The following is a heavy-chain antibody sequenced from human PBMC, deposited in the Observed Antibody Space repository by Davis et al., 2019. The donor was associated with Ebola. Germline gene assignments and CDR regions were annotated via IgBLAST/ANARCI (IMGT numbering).Heavy chain of an antibody. Sequence: PGGSLRLSCAASGFTFSGSAMHWVRQASGKGLEWVVRIRSKANSYATAYAASVKGRLTISKDDSKNTAYLQMNSLKTEDTAVYYCTAAAGIFDYWGQGTLVTVSS. D-gene: IGHD6-13*01. V-gene: IGHV3-73*01. CDR3: TAAAGIFDY. J-gene: IGHJ4*02. CDR1: GFTFSGSA. CDR2: IRSKANSYAT.